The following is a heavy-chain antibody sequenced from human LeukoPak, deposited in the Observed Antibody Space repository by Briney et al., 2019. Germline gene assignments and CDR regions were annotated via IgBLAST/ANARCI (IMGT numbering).Heavy chain of an antibody. CDR1: GFTFSSYE. Sequence: GGSLRLSCAASGFTFSSYEMNWVRQAPGKGLEWISYISSAGTTKIYADPVKGRFTISRDNAKNSLYLQMNSLRAEDTAVYYCARDYWFDPWGHGTLVTVSS. J-gene: IGHJ5*02. CDR3: ARDYWFDP. V-gene: IGHV3-48*03. CDR2: ISSAGTTK.